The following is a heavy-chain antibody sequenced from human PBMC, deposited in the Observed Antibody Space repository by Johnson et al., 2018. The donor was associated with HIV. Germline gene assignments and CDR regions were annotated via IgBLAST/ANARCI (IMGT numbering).Heavy chain of an antibody. Sequence: QVQLVESGGGLVKPGGSLRLSCAASGFTFSDYYMSWIRQAPGKGLEWVAVISYDGSNNYYADSVKGRFTISRDNSKNTLYLQMNSLRAEDTAVYYCAKEGWAAAQEGWGAFDIWGQGTMVTVSS. CDR1: GFTFSDYY. J-gene: IGHJ3*02. V-gene: IGHV3-30*18. D-gene: IGHD6-13*01. CDR3: AKEGWAAAQEGWGAFDI. CDR2: ISYDGSNN.